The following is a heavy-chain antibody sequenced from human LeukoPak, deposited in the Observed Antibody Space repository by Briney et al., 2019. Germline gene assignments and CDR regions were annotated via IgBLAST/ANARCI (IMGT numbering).Heavy chain of an antibody. CDR3: ARLGASGSQDIYYFDY. CDR1: GYTFTTYA. D-gene: IGHD3-10*01. CDR2: INTGNGNT. Sequence: GASVKVSCKASGYTFTTYAIHWVRQAPGQRLEWMGWINTGNGNTKYSQELKGRVTITRDTSASTAYMELSSLRSEDMAVYYCARLGASGSQDIYYFDYWGQGTLVTVSS. J-gene: IGHJ4*02. V-gene: IGHV1-3*03.